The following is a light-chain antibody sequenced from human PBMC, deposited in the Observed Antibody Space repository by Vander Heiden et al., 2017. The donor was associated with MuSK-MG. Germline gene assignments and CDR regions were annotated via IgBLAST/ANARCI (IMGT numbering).Light chain of an antibody. CDR2: RNN. V-gene: IGLV1-44*01. Sequence: QSVLTQPPSASGTPGQRVTISCSGSSSNIGSNTVNWYQQLPGTAPKLLIYRNNQRPSGVPDRFSGSKSGTSASLAISGLQSEDEAEYYCAEWDDSLNGSVFGGGTKLTVL. J-gene: IGLJ2*01. CDR1: SSNIGSNT. CDR3: AEWDDSLNGSV.